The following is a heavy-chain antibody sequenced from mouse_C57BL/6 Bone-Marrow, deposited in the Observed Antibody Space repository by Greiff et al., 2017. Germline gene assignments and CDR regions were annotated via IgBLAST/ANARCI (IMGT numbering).Heavy chain of an antibody. CDR3: ARSGGDYYGSSYTYYYAMDY. CDR1: GYTFTDYY. V-gene: IGHV1-19*01. D-gene: IGHD1-1*01. Sequence: EVQLQQSGPVLVKPGASVKMSCKASGYTFTDYYMNWVKQSHGKSLEWIGVINPYNGGTSYNQKFKGKATLTVDKSSSTAYMELNSLTSEDSAVYYCARSGGDYYGSSYTYYYAMDYWGQGTSVTVSS. J-gene: IGHJ4*01. CDR2: INPYNGGT.